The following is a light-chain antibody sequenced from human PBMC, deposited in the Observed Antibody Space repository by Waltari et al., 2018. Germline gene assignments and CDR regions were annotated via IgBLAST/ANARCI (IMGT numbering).Light chain of an antibody. V-gene: IGKV3-20*01. CDR3: QHYVRLPAT. Sequence: EIVLAQSPGTQSLSPGERATLSCRASQSVSRSLAWYQQKPGQAPRLLIYGTSIRATGIPDRFSGSGSGTDFSLTISRLESEDFAVYYCQHYVRLPATFGQGTKVEIK. J-gene: IGKJ1*01. CDR1: QSVSRS. CDR2: GTS.